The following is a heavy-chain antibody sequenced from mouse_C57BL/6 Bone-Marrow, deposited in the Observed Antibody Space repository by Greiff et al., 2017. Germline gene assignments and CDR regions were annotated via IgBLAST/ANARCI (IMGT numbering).Heavy chain of an antibody. J-gene: IGHJ2*01. CDR3: ASITTVPGDY. Sequence: EVKLVESGGGLAQPGESLKLSCESNEYEFPSHDMSWVRKTPEKRLELVAAINSDGGSTYYPDTMERRFIISRDNAKKTLYLQMSSLRTEDTAWYYGASITTVPGDYWGQGTTLTVSS. CDR1: EYEFPSHD. CDR2: INSDGGST. D-gene: IGHD1-1*01. V-gene: IGHV5-2*03.